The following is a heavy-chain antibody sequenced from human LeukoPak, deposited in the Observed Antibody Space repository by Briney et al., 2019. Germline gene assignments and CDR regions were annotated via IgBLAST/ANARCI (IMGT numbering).Heavy chain of an antibody. V-gene: IGHV3-23*01. CDR1: GFTFSSYG. D-gene: IGHD3-10*01. Sequence: GGSLRLSCAASGFTFSSYGMSWVRQAPGKGLQWVSGISVSGGTTHYADSVKGRFTISRDNSNHTLYLQMNSLRAEDTALYYCTKGFYDSGSSLSALDHWGQGTLVTVSS. CDR2: ISVSGGTT. CDR3: TKGFYDSGSSLSALDH. J-gene: IGHJ4*02.